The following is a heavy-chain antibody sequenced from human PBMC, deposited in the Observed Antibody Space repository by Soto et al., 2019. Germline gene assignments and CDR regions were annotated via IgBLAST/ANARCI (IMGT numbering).Heavy chain of an antibody. V-gene: IGHV1-18*01. Sequence: ASVKVSCKASGYTFTNYGVTWVRQAPGQGLEWMGWINVNAGYTNYEQTLQGRVTMTTDESTSTAYMELSSLRSDDTAVYYCARRTYSMWPPSQRDFYYGMDVRGQGTTVTVSS. D-gene: IGHD4-4*01. CDR3: ARRTYSMWPPSQRDFYYGMDV. J-gene: IGHJ6*02. CDR1: GYTFTNYG. CDR2: INVNAGYT.